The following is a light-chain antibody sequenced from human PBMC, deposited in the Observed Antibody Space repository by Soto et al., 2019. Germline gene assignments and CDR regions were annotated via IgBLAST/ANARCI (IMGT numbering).Light chain of an antibody. Sequence: QSVLTQPPSASGTPGQRVTISCSASSSNIGNNAVNWYQQLPGTAPKLLIYSNNQRPSGVPDRFSGSKSGTSASLAISGLQSEDEADYYCAAWDDSLNGWVFGGGTKLTVL. CDR1: SSNIGNNA. J-gene: IGLJ3*02. CDR2: SNN. CDR3: AAWDDSLNGWV. V-gene: IGLV1-44*01.